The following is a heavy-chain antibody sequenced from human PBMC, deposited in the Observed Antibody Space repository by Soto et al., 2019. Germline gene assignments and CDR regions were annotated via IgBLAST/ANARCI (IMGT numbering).Heavy chain of an antibody. J-gene: IGHJ6*02. D-gene: IGHD6-6*01. CDR1: GFTLSDHA. V-gene: IGHV3-23*01. CDR2: ISGSSGST. Sequence: EVQLLESGGGLVQPGGSLRLSCAASGFTLSDHAMKWVRQAPGKGLEWVSAISGSSGSTHYADSVKGRFTISRDISKNTLYLQMNSLRAEDTAVYYCAKDCVSSSSWYYGLDVWGQGTTVTVSS. CDR3: AKDCVSSSSWYYGLDV.